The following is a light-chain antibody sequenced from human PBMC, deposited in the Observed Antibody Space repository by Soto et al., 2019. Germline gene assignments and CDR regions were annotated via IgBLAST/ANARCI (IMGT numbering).Light chain of an antibody. Sequence: EIVLTQSPATPSLSPGEXATHSCRASQSVSSYLAWYQQKPGQAPRLLIYDASNRATGIPARFSGSGSGTDFTLTISSLDPEDFAVYYCQQRSNWPTFGQGTKVDIK. CDR3: QQRSNWPT. CDR2: DAS. V-gene: IGKV3-11*01. J-gene: IGKJ1*01. CDR1: QSVSSY.